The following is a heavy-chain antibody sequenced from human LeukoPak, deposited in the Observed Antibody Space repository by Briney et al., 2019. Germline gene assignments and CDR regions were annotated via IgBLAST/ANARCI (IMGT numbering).Heavy chain of an antibody. J-gene: IGHJ6*03. V-gene: IGHV1-8*03. CDR2: MNPNSGNT. CDR3: ARARTGTLLGYYYYMDV. Sequence: ASVKVSCKASGYTFTSYDINWVRQATGQGLEWMGWMNPNSGNTGYAQKFQGRVTITRNTSISTAYMELSSLRSEDTAVYYCARARTGTLLGYYYYMDVWGKGTTVTVSS. CDR1: GYTFTSYD. D-gene: IGHD1-1*01.